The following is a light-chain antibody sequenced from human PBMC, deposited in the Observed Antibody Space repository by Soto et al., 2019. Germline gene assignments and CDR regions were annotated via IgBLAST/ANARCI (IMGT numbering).Light chain of an antibody. CDR3: SSYAGSNNFI. Sequence: ALAQPRSVSGSPGQSVTISCTGTSSDVGGYNYVSWFQQHPGKAPKLMIYEVTKRPSGVPDRFSGSKSGNTASLTVSGLQAEDEADYYCSSYAGSNNFIFGTGTKVTVL. CDR1: SSDVGGYNY. V-gene: IGLV2-8*01. CDR2: EVT. J-gene: IGLJ1*01.